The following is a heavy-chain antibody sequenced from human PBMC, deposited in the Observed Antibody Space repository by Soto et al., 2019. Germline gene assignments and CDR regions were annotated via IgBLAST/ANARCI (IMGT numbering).Heavy chain of an antibody. V-gene: IGHV1-3*01. CDR3: VSAMEWPGEHYGMDV. CDR2: INAGNANT. CDR1: GYTFTSYA. Sequence: GASVKVSCKASGYTFTSYAVNWVRQAPGQRLEWMGWINAGNANTKYSQKCQGRVTITRDTSASTAYMELSSLRSEDTAVYYCVSAMEWPGEHYGMDVWGQGTTVTASS. D-gene: IGHD3-3*01. J-gene: IGHJ6*02.